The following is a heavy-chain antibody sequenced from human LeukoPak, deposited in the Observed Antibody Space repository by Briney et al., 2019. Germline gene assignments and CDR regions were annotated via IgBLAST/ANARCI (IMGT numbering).Heavy chain of an antibody. CDR2: IIPIFGIA. V-gene: IGHV1-69*04. Sequence: SVKVSCRASGGTFSSYAISWVRQAPGQGLEWMGRIIPIFGIANYAQKFQGRVTITADKSTSTAYMELSSLRSEDTAVYYCARAENAWLAFDYWGQGTLVTVSS. J-gene: IGHJ4*02. D-gene: IGHD6-19*01. CDR3: ARAENAWLAFDY. CDR1: GGTFSSYA.